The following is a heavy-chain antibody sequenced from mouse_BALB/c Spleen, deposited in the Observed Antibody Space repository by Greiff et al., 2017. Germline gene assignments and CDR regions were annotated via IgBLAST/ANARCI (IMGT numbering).Heavy chain of an antibody. CDR2: INPGSGGT. Sequence: QVQLKQSGAELVRPGTSVKVSCKASGYAFTNYLIEWVKQRPGQGLEWIGVINPGSGGTNYNEKFKGKATLTADKSSSTAYMQLSSLTSDDSAVYFCARSYYGNSDAMDYWGQGTSVTVSS. D-gene: IGHD2-10*01. CDR1: GYAFTNYL. J-gene: IGHJ4*01. V-gene: IGHV1-54*01. CDR3: ARSYYGNSDAMDY.